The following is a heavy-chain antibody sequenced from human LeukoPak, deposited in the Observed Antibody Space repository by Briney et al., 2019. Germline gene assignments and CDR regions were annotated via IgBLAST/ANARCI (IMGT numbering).Heavy chain of an antibody. Sequence: GGSLRLSCAASGFTFSSYCMSWVRQAPGKGLEWVANIKQDGSEKYYVDSVKGRFTIPRDKAKNSLYLQMNSLRAEDRAVYYCARERGSIAAAALDAFDIWGQGTMVTVSS. D-gene: IGHD6-13*01. CDR1: GFTFSSYC. V-gene: IGHV3-7*03. CDR3: ARERGSIAAAALDAFDI. CDR2: IKQDGSEK. J-gene: IGHJ3*02.